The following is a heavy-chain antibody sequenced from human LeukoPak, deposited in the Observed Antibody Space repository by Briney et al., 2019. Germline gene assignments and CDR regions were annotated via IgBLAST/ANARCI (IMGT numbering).Heavy chain of an antibody. D-gene: IGHD2-15*01. CDR2: IDSGGST. CDR1: GLSLSSNY. V-gene: IGHV3-53*01. Sequence: GRSLRLSCAVSGLSLSSNYMSCVPHAPTRGLEWVSFIDSGGSTYYADSVNGRFTISRDNTKNALYLQMKSLRAEDTAVYYCARTDEAANAEDFQHWGQGTLVTVSS. CDR3: ARTDEAANAEDFQH. J-gene: IGHJ1*01.